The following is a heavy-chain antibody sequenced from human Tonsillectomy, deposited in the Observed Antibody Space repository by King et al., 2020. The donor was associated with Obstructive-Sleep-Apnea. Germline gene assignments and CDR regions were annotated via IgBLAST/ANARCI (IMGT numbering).Heavy chain of an antibody. J-gene: IGHJ4*02. Sequence: QLQESGPGLVKPSETLSLTCTVSGGSISYYYWSWIRQPPGKGLEWIGYIFYIWSTNYNPSLKSRVTISVDTSKNQFSLKLSSVTAADTAVYYCARGLGGLDYWGQGTLVTVSS. CDR3: ARGLGGLDY. D-gene: IGHD3-16*01. CDR2: IFYIWST. V-gene: IGHV4-59*08. CDR1: GGSISYYY.